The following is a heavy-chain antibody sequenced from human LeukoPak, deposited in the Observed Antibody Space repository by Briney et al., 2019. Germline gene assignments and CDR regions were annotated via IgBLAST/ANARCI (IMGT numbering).Heavy chain of an antibody. CDR2: IIPIFGTA. CDR1: GGTFSSYA. CDR3: ARVLSENFGVLNNWFDP. J-gene: IGHJ5*02. V-gene: IGHV1-69*13. Sequence: WASVKVSCKASGGTFSSYAISWVRQAPGQGLEWMGGIIPIFGTANYAQKFQGRVTITADESTSTAYMELSSLRSEDTAVYYCARVLSENFGVLNNWFDPWGQGTLVTVSS. D-gene: IGHD3-3*01.